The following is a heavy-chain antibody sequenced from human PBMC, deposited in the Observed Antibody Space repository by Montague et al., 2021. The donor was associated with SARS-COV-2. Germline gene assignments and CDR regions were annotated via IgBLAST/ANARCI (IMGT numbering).Heavy chain of an antibody. V-gene: IGHV4-39*01. CDR1: GGSISSDRYY. Sequence: SETLSLTCTVSGGSISSDRYYWGWIRQPPGQGLEWITCIFSAGNSYYNPSLKSRVTISLDTSKNQFSLNLDSVTAADTSVYYCARRGRGFGVGGSCFSGLAVWGHGTLVTVSS. CDR3: ARRGRGFGVGGSCFSGLAV. CDR2: IFSAGNS. J-gene: IGHJ4*01. D-gene: IGHD2-15*01.